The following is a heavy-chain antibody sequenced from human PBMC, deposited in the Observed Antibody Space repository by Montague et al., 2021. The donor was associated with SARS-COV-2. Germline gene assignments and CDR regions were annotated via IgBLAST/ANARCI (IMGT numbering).Heavy chain of an antibody. D-gene: IGHD7-27*01. CDR2: IYDSGTT. V-gene: IGHV4-59*08. Sequence: SETLSLTCTVTGGSISAFYWSWIRQSPEKGLEWIGYIYDSGTTNYNPSLKSRVTISADTSMNQFSLNLRSVTAADTAVYFCARRLGSRAPFDYWGQGTLVTVSS. J-gene: IGHJ4*02. CDR1: GGSISAFY. CDR3: ARRLGSRAPFDY.